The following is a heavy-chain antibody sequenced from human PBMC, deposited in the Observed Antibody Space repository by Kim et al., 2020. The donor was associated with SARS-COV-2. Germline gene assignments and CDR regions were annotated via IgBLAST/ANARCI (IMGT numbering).Heavy chain of an antibody. CDR2: VSRSGDTT. D-gene: IGHD3-10*01. Sequence: GGSLRLSCVASGFTFSDYAMNWVRQAPGKGLEWVSSVSRSGDTTYYADSVRGLFSISRVNSKNVLFLQMNALRADDTAMYYCAKALSYGDFGDWGQGTLVSVSS. J-gene: IGHJ4*02. CDR3: AKALSYGDFGD. V-gene: IGHV3-23*01. CDR1: GFTFSDYA.